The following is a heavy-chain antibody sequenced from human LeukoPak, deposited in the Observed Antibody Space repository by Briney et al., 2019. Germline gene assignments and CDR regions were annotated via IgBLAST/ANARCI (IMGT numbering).Heavy chain of an antibody. D-gene: IGHD5-24*01. J-gene: IGHJ6*03. V-gene: IGHV1-69*16. CDR2: IIPILGIA. CDR1: GGTFSSYT. CDR3: ARGQRWLQLPRYYYYMDV. Sequence: SVKVSCKASGGTFSSYTISWVRQAPGQGLEWMGRIIPILGIANYAQKFQGRVTITTDESTSTAYMELSSLRSEDTAVYYCARGQRWLQLPRYYYYMDVWGKGTTVTVSS.